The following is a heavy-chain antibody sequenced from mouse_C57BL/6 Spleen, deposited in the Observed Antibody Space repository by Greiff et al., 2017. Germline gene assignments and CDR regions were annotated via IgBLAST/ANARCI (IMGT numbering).Heavy chain of an antibody. CDR2: IDPNSGGT. CDR3: ARSGRDYYGSSYYFDY. D-gene: IGHD1-1*01. J-gene: IGHJ2*01. CDR1: GYTFTSYW. Sequence: QVHVKQPGAELVKPGASVKLSCKASGYTFTSYWMHWVKQRPGRGLEWIGRIDPNSGGTKYNEKFKSKATLTVDKPSSTAYMQLSSLTSEDSAVYYCARSGRDYYGSSYYFDYWGQGTTLTVSS. V-gene: IGHV1-72*01.